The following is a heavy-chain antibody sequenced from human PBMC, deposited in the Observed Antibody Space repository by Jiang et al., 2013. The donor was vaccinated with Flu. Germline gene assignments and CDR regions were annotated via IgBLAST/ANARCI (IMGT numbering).Heavy chain of an antibody. CDR1: GGSISSSTYY. D-gene: IGHD4-11*01. CDR3: ATTGHYYFYYGMDV. Sequence: TLSLTCTVSGGSISSSTYYWGWIRQPPGKGLEWIGSFYYSGSTYYNPSLKSRVTISVDTSKNQFSLRLNSVTATDTAVYYCATTGHYYFYYGMDVWGQGTTVTVSS. V-gene: IGHV4-39*01. J-gene: IGHJ6*02. CDR2: FYYSGST.